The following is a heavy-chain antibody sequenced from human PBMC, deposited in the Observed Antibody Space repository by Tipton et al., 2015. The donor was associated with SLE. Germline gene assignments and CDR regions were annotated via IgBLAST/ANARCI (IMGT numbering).Heavy chain of an antibody. CDR3: ARDGKFPAAFDI. V-gene: IGHV4-39*07. CDR2: IYYSGST. Sequence: TLSLTCAVSGGSISSSSYYWGWIRQPPGKGLEWIGSIYYSGSTYYNPSLKSRVTISVDTSKNQFSLKLSSVTAADTAVYYCARDGKFPAAFDIWGQGTMVTVSP. D-gene: IGHD1-1*01. CDR1: GGSISSSSYY. J-gene: IGHJ3*02.